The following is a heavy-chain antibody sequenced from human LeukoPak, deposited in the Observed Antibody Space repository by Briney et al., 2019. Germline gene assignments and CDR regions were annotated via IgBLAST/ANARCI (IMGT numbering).Heavy chain of an antibody. V-gene: IGHV1-2*02. CDR3: ARGKKRFGELLHAFDI. Sequence: ASVKVSCKASGYTFTGYYMHWVRQAPGQGLEWMGWINPNSGGTNYAQKFQGRVTMTRDTSISTAYMELSRLRSDDTAVYYCARGKKRFGELLHAFDIWGQGTMVTVSS. J-gene: IGHJ3*02. CDR2: INPNSGGT. D-gene: IGHD3-10*01. CDR1: GYTFTGYY.